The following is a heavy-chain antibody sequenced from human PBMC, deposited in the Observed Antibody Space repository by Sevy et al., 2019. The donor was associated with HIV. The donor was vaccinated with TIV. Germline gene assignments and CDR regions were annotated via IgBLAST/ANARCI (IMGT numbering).Heavy chain of an antibody. CDR1: NGSFSGYY. V-gene: IGHV4-34*01. J-gene: IGHJ4*02. CDR3: ARRAPYFYDNPNRHLLSYYLDF. D-gene: IGHD3-22*01. CDR2: IDHSGTT. Sequence: PSETLSLTCAVYNGSFSGYYWTWIRQTPAEGLQWIGDIDHSGTTHYNPSLQSRVAISRDTSKNQFSLKVTSVNAADTAVYYCARRAPYFYDNPNRHLLSYYLDFWGQGTPVTVSS.